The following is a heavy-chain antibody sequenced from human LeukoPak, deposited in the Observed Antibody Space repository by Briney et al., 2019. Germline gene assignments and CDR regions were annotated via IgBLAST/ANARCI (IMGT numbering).Heavy chain of an antibody. CDR3: ARTVVPAAIWFDP. J-gene: IGHJ5*02. V-gene: IGHV3-21*01. Sequence: TGGSLRLSCAASGFTFSSYSMNWVRQAPGKGLEWVSSVSSSSSYIYYADSVKGRFTISRDNAKNSLYLQMNSLRAEDTAVYYCARTVVPAAIWFDPWGQGTLVTVSS. CDR1: GFTFSSYS. CDR2: VSSSSSYI. D-gene: IGHD2-2*01.